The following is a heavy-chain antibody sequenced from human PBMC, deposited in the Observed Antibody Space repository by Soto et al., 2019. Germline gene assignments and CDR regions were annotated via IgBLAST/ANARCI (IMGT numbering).Heavy chain of an antibody. J-gene: IGHJ5*02. Sequence: GESLKISCKSSGYSFTNYWINWVRQTPGKGLEWMGRIDPRDCYVNYSPSFEGHVTISADKSVSTAYLQWSSLKASDTAIYYCARKYNITWPNWFDPWGQGTPVTVPS. CDR2: IDPRDCYV. V-gene: IGHV5-10-1*01. CDR3: ARKYNITWPNWFDP. D-gene: IGHD1-20*01. CDR1: GYSFTNYW.